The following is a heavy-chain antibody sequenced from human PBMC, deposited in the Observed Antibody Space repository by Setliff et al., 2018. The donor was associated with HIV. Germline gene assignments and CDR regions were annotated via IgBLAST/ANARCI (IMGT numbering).Heavy chain of an antibody. V-gene: IGHV4-34*01. J-gene: IGHJ4*02. Sequence: SETLSLTCAVYGGSFSGHHWSWIRQPPGKGLEWIGEINHSGSANYNMSLWSRVTISLDASRNQFSLELISVTAADTAVYYCAGGPGTTSIDYWAQGTLVTVSS. CDR1: GGSFSGHH. CDR2: INHSGSA. CDR3: AGGPGTTSIDY. D-gene: IGHD1-26*01.